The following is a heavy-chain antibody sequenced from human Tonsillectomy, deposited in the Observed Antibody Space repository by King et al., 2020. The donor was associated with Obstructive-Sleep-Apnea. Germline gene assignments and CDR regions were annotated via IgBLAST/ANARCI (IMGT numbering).Heavy chain of an antibody. Sequence: QLVQSGGGVVQPGRSLRLSCAASGFTFSSYGMDWVRQAPGKGLEWVAIISHDGSIKYYADSVKGRFTISRENSENTLYLQMNSLRAEDTAVYYCAKQLEYYYGMDVWGQGTTVTVSS. CDR3: AKQLEYYYGMDV. J-gene: IGHJ6*02. CDR2: ISHDGSIK. D-gene: IGHD3-3*01. CDR1: GFTFSSYG. V-gene: IGHV3-30*18.